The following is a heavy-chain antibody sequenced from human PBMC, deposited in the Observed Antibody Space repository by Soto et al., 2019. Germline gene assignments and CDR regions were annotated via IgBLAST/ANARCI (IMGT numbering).Heavy chain of an antibody. J-gene: IGHJ4*02. CDR3: AKEGDHGRYYFDY. V-gene: IGHV3-30*18. D-gene: IGHD3-16*01. CDR1: GFTFSNAW. CDR2: ISYDGSNK. Sequence: GGSLRLSCAASGFTFSNAWMSWVRQAPGKGLEWVAVISYDGSNKYYADSVKGRFTISRDNSKNTLYLQMNSLRAEDTAVYYCAKEGDHGRYYFDYWGQGTLVTVSS.